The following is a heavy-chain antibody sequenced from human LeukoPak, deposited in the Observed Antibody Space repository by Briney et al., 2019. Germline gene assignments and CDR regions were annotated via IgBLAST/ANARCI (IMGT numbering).Heavy chain of an antibody. V-gene: IGHV4-59*01. D-gene: IGHD6-13*01. CDR3: ARGASSSWYSLWKF. CDR1: GSSLSSYY. J-gene: IGHJ4*02. Sequence: SETLSLTCNVSGSSLSSYYLSWLRQPPGEGLEWIGYFYHSGGTNYNPSLKGRATISVDTSKNEVSLKLRSVTAADTAVYYCARGASSSWYSLWKFWGQGTLVTVSS. CDR2: FYHSGGT.